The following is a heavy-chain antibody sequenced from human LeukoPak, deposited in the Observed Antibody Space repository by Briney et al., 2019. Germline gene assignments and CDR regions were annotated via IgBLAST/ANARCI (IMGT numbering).Heavy chain of an antibody. J-gene: IGHJ4*02. CDR1: GFTFNKYW. V-gene: IGHV3-7*01. CDR2: IKKDGSEK. CDR3: GRDLAARRDY. D-gene: IGHD6-13*01. Sequence: PGGSLRLSCAASGFTFNKYWMSWVRQAPGKGLEWVANIKKDGSEKYYVDSVKGRFTISRDNAKNSLYLQMNSLRAEDTAVYYCGRDLAARRDYWGQGTLVT.